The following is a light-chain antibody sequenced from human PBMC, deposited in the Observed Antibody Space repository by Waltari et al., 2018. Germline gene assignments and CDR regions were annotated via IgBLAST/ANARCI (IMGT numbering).Light chain of an antibody. Sequence: EIVMTQSPATLSVFPGERATLSCRASQSIRSNLAWYQHKPGQAPRLLIYGASTRATGIPARFSGRGSGTEFTLTISSLQSEDIAVYFCQQYDNWLGTFGQGTKVEIK. CDR3: QQYDNWLGT. V-gene: IGKV3-15*01. CDR2: GAS. J-gene: IGKJ1*01. CDR1: QSIRSN.